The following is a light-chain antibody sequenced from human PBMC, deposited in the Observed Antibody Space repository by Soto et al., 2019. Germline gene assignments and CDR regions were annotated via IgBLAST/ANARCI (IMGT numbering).Light chain of an antibody. J-gene: IGKJ4*01. V-gene: IGKV3-15*01. CDR1: QSVSSN. CDR3: QRYNNWPLT. CDR2: GAS. Sequence: EILLTQSPATLPVSPGERATLSCRASQSVSSNLAWYQQKPGQAPRLLIYGASARATGVPARFSGSRSGTEFTLTINSLQSEDFAVYYCQRYNNWPLTFGGGTKVDIK.